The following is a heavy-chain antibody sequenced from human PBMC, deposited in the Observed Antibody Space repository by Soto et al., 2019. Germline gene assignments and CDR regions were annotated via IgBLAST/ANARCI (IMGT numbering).Heavy chain of an antibody. CDR2: IIPIYGTA. V-gene: IGHV1-69*12. Sequence: QVQMVQSGAEVKKPGSSVKVSCKASVSTFSSYAINWVRQSPGQGLEWMGGIIPIYGTADYAQKFQGRVTITADESTSTAYMELSSLRSEDTAVYYCASRRTGSPNYYYGMDVWGHGTTVTVSS. D-gene: IGHD1-1*01. J-gene: IGHJ6*02. CDR1: VSTFSSYA. CDR3: ASRRTGSPNYYYGMDV.